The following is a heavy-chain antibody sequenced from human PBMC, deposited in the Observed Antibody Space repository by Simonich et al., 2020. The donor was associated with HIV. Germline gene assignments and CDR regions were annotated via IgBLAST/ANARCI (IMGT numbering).Heavy chain of an antibody. Sequence: EVQLVESGGGLVQPGRSLRLSCAASGFPFDDFAMHWVRQAPGKGLDWVSGISWNSGSIGHADSVKGRFTISRDNAKNSLYLKMNSLRAEDMALYYCAKDRYSSSSGSFDYWGQGTLVTVSS. CDR3: AKDRYSSSSGSFDY. CDR1: GFPFDDFA. J-gene: IGHJ4*02. CDR2: ISWNSGSI. D-gene: IGHD6-6*01. V-gene: IGHV3-9*03.